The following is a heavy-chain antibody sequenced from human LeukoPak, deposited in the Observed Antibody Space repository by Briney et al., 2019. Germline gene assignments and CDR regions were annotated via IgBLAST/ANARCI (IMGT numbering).Heavy chain of an antibody. Sequence: ASVKVSCKASGYTFTGYYMHWVRQAPGQGLEWMGWINPNSGGTNYAQKFQGRVTMTRDTSISTAYMELSRLRSDDTAVYYCARGSGWYEVGYFDYWGQGTLVTVSS. CDR3: ARGSGWYEVGYFDY. CDR1: GYTFTGYY. J-gene: IGHJ4*02. V-gene: IGHV1-2*02. CDR2: INPNSGGT. D-gene: IGHD6-19*01.